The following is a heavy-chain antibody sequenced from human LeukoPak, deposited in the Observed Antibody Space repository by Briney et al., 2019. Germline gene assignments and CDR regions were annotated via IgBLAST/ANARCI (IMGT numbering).Heavy chain of an antibody. J-gene: IGHJ4*02. CDR1: GGSISSYY. CDR3: ARDPATMTTYFDS. V-gene: IGHV4-59*12. Sequence: SETLSLTCTVSGGSISSYYWSWIRQPPGKGLEWIGYTYYSGSTNYNPSLKSRVTISVDTSKNQFSLKLSSVTGADTAVYYCARDPATMTTYFDSWGQGTLVTVSS. CDR2: TYYSGST. D-gene: IGHD3-22*01.